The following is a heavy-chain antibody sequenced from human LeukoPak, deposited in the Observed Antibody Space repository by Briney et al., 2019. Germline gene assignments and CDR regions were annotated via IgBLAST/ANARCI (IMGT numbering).Heavy chain of an antibody. V-gene: IGHV3-49*04. CDR1: GFTFGDYA. D-gene: IGHD4-11*01. CDR3: SRAPYNNYVNLDY. CDR2: IRSKAFAGTT. J-gene: IGHJ4*02. Sequence: SLRLSCRASGFTFGDYAMTWVRQAPGKGLEWLGFIRSKAFAGTTEYAASVKGRFTISRDDSISIAYLQMNSLQTEDTAVHYCSRAPYNNYVNLDYWGQGTLVTVSS.